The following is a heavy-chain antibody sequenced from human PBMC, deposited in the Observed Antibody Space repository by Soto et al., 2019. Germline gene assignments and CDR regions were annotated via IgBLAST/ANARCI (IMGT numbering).Heavy chain of an antibody. CDR1: GGSISSYY. V-gene: IGHV4-59*01. Sequence: ETLSLTCTVSGGSISSYYWSWIRQPPGKGLEWIGYIYYSGSTNYNPSLKSRVTISVDTSKNQFSLKLSSVTAADTAVYYCARVWDYGDYRLDSWGQGTLVTVSS. CDR2: IYYSGST. J-gene: IGHJ4*02. CDR3: ARVWDYGDYRLDS. D-gene: IGHD4-17*01.